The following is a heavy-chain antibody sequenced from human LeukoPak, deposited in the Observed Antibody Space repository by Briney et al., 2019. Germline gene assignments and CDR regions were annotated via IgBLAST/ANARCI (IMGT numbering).Heavy chain of an antibody. V-gene: IGHV3-30-3*01. CDR2: ISSDGINK. Sequence: GRSLGLSCAASGFTFNSYAIHWVRQTPGKGLEWVAVISSDGINKDYADSVKGRFTISRDNSKNTLYLQMNSLRVEDTAVYYCASLIAVTGYFDFWGQGTLVTVSS. CDR1: GFTFNSYA. CDR3: ASLIAVTGYFDF. J-gene: IGHJ4*02. D-gene: IGHD6-19*01.